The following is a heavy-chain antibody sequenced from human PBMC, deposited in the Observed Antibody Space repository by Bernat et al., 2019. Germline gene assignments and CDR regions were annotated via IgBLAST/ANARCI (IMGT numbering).Heavy chain of an antibody. J-gene: IGHJ6*02. V-gene: IGHV3-33*01. CDR1: KFTFSSYG. CDR2: IWHDGSNE. CDR3: ARVSLYGAPASAMDV. Sequence: QVQLVESGGGVVQTERSQRLSCEASKFTFSSYGMHWVRQAPGKGLEWVAVIWHDGSNENYADSVKGRFTISRDNSKNTLYLQMNNLRAEDMAVYYCARVSLYGAPASAMDVWGQGTTVTVSS. D-gene: IGHD4-17*01.